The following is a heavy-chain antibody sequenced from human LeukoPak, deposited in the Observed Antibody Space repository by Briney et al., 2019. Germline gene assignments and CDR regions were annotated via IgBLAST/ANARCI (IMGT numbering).Heavy chain of an antibody. CDR3: AREEWFGDYRRYYFDY. CDR1: GSTFSSYG. CDR2: ISGTGDST. J-gene: IGHJ4*02. V-gene: IGHV3-23*01. D-gene: IGHD3-10*01. Sequence: GGSLRLSCAASGSTFSSYGMTWVRQAPGKGLEWVSVISGTGDSTYYADSVKGRFTISRDNSKNTLFLQMNSLRAEDTAVYYCAREEWFGDYRRYYFDYWGQGTLVTVSS.